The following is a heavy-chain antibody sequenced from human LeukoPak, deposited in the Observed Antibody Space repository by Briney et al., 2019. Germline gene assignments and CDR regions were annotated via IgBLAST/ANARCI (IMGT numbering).Heavy chain of an antibody. V-gene: IGHV3-7*01. CDR3: ARANTYYDFWSGYYTLDY. CDR1: GFTFSSYW. Sequence: GGSLRLSCAASGFTFSSYWMSWVRQAPGKGLEWVANIKQDGSEKYYVDSVKGRFTISRDNAKNSLYLQMNSLRAEDTAVYYCARANTYYDFWSGYYTLDYWGQGTLATVSS. D-gene: IGHD3-3*01. CDR2: IKQDGSEK. J-gene: IGHJ4*02.